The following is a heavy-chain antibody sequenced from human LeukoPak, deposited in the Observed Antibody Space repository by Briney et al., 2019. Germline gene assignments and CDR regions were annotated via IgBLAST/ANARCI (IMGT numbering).Heavy chain of an antibody. Sequence: SQTLSLTCALSGYSVSSNSAAWNWIRQSPSGGLEWLGRTYYRSKWYNDYAVSVKSPITINPNTSKNQFSLQLNSVTPEDTAVYYCAGSNHYDSTGYLYHLDYWGQGNLVTVSS. V-gene: IGHV6-1*01. CDR2: TYYRSKWYN. CDR3: AGSNHYDSTGYLYHLDY. J-gene: IGHJ4*02. D-gene: IGHD3-22*01. CDR1: GYSVSSNSAA.